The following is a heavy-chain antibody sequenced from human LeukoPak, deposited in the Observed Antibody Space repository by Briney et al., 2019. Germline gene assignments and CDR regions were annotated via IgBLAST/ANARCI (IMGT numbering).Heavy chain of an antibody. CDR2: INANGGAT. CDR3: ARNVGYCSGGYCPDAFDI. V-gene: IGHV1-2*02. J-gene: IGHJ3*02. CDR1: GYTFTDYY. Sequence: GASVKVSCKASGYTFTDYYMHWVRQAPGQGLEWMGWINANGGATTYAQKFLGRVTMTRDTSINTAYMELSRLTSDDTALYYCARNVGYCSGGYCPDAFDIWGQGTMVTVSS. D-gene: IGHD2-15*01.